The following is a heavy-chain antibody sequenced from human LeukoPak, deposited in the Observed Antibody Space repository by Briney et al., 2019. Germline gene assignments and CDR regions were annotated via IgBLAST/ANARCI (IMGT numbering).Heavy chain of an antibody. V-gene: IGHV3-30*02. CDR1: GITFSSYG. Sequence: PGGSLRLSCAASGITFSSYGMHWVRQAPGKGLEWVAFIWYDGSDKYYADSVKGRLTISRDNSKNTLYLQMNSLRAEDTAVYYGPKGPIPPPRLAPPGRDYWGQGTQVTVS. CDR2: IWYDGSDK. CDR3: PKGPIPPPRLAPPGRDY. D-gene: IGHD2-15*01. J-gene: IGHJ4*02.